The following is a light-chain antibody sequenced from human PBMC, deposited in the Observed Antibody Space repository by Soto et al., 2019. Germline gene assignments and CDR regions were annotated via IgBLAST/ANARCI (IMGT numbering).Light chain of an antibody. J-gene: IGLJ1*01. CDR2: DVS. V-gene: IGLV2-14*01. CDR1: SSDVGGYNY. CDR3: SSYASSSTYV. Sequence: QSVLTQPASVSGSPGQSITISCTGTSSDVGGYNYVPWYQQHPDNAPKLMIYDVSNRPSGVSNRFSGSKSGNTASLTISGLQAEDEADYYCSSYASSSTYVFGTGTKLTVL.